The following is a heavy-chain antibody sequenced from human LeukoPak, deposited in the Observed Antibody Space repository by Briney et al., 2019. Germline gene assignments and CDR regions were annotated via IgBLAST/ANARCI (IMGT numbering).Heavy chain of an antibody. Sequence: SETLSLTCAVYGGSFSGYYWSWIRQPPGKGLEWIGEINHSGSTNYNPSLKSRVTISVDTSKNQFSLNLSSVTAADTAVYYCARGVREKNRGFLLYYYYYYMDVWGKGTTVAISS. CDR3: ARGVREKNRGFLLYYYYYYMDV. J-gene: IGHJ6*03. V-gene: IGHV4-34*01. CDR1: GGSFSGYY. D-gene: IGHD3-10*01. CDR2: INHSGST.